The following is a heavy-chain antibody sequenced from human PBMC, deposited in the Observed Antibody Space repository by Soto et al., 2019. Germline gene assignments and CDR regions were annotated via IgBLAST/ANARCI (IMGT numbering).Heavy chain of an antibody. Sequence: ASVKVSCKASGYTFTSYGISWVRQAPGQGLEWMGWISAYNGNTNYAQKLQGRVTMTTDTSTSTAYMELRSLRSDDTAVYYCARSYVDTASYYYYYSMEVWGKGTTVTVSS. CDR3: ARSYVDTASYYYYYSMEV. J-gene: IGHJ6*03. CDR1: GYTFTSYG. CDR2: ISAYNGNT. D-gene: IGHD5-18*01. V-gene: IGHV1-18*01.